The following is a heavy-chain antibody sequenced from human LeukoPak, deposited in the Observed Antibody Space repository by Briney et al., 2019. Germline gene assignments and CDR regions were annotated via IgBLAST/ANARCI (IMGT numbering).Heavy chain of an antibody. CDR1: GLTFSSYN. CDR3: ASHRDY. J-gene: IGHJ4*02. CDR2: IGSSGRTI. V-gene: IGHV3-48*04. Sequence: GGSLRLSCAASGLTFSSYNMNWVRQAPGKGLEWVSNIGSSGRTIFYADSVKGRFSISRDNGKNSLYLQMNSLRVEDTAIYYCASHRDYWGQGTLVTVSS.